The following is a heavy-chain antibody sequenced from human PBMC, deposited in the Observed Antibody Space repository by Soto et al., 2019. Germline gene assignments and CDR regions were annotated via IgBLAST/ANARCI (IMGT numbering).Heavy chain of an antibody. J-gene: IGHJ4*01. CDR3: AKDISRGPTKNYDFWSGPDY. CDR2: ISWDGSNR. Sequence: GGSLRLSCAASGFTFDEYAMHWVRQPPGKGLEWVSLISWDGSNRYYADSVQGRFTISRDNSKYSLYLEMNSLRPEDTALYYCAKDISRGPTKNYDFWSGPDYWG. D-gene: IGHD3-3*01. V-gene: IGHV3-43D*04. CDR1: GFTFDEYA.